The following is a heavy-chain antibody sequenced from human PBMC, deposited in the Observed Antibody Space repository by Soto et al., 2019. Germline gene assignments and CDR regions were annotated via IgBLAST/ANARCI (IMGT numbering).Heavy chain of an antibody. CDR1: GGSISSSSYY. CDR3: ASTSTYGVAGDNWFDP. Sequence: SETLSLTCTVSGGSISSSSYYWGWIRQPPGKGLEWIGSIYYSGSTYYNPSLKSRVTISVDTSKNQFSLKLSSVTAADTAVYYCASTSTYGVAGDNWFDPWGQGTLVTVSS. J-gene: IGHJ5*02. V-gene: IGHV4-39*01. D-gene: IGHD3-3*01. CDR2: IYYSGST.